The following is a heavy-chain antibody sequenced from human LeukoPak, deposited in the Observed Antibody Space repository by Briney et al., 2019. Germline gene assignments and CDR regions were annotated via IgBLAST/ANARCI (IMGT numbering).Heavy chain of an antibody. J-gene: IGHJ4*02. D-gene: IGHD3/OR15-3a*01. CDR1: GGSFSGYY. CDR2: INHSGST. V-gene: IGHV4-34*01. Sequence: SETLSLTCAVYGGSFSGYYWSWIRQPPGKGLEWIGEINHSGSTNYNPSLKSRVTISVDTSKNQFSLKLSSVTAADTAVYFCARSWRGGLVLYFDYWGQGTLVTVSS. CDR3: ARSWRGGLVLYFDY.